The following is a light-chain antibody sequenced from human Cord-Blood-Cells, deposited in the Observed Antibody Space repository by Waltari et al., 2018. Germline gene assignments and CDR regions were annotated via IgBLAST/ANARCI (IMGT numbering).Light chain of an antibody. CDR3: QQYYSTPYT. CDR2: WAS. CDR1: QSVLYSSNNKNY. V-gene: IGKV4-1*01. J-gene: IGKJ2*01. Sequence: DIVMTQSPDSLAVSLGERATINCKSSQSVLYSSNNKNYLAWYQQKPGQPPKLLIYWASTLESGVPERFSGSGSGTDFTLTISSLQAEDVAVYYCQQYYSTPYTFGQGTKLEIK.